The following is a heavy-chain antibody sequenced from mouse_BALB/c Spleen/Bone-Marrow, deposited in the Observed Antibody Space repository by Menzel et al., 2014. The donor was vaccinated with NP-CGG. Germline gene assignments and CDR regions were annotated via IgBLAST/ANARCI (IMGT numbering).Heavy chain of an antibody. CDR2: IDPANGNT. CDR1: GFNIKDSY. CDR3: ARSPGKVNY. V-gene: IGHV14-3*02. D-gene: IGHD1-3*01. J-gene: IGHJ3*01. Sequence: EVQLQQSGAELVKPGASVKLSYTASGFNIKDSYIHWVKRRPEQSLEWIGRIDPANGNTNYDPKFQGKATITADTSSNTAYLHLNSLTSEDTAVYYCARSPGKVNYWGQGTLVTVSA.